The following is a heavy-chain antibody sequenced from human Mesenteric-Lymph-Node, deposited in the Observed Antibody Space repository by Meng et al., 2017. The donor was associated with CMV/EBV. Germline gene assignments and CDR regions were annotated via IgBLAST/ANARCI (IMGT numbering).Heavy chain of an antibody. CDR3: ARHGYYGSGSYYRDHNWFDP. Sequence: WSSWVRRMHGEGLEWMGIIFPGGSDARYSPSVQGQDTISVDLSINTAYLQWSSLKASDTAMYYCARHGYYGSGSYYRDHNWFDPWGQGTLVTVSS. CDR2: IFPGGSDA. D-gene: IGHD3-10*01. J-gene: IGHJ5*02. CDR1: W. V-gene: IGHV5-51*01.